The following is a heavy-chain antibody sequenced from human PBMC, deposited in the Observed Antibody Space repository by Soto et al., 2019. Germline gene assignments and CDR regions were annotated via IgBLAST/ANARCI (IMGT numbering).Heavy chain of an antibody. J-gene: IGHJ5*02. V-gene: IGHV4-31*03. Sequence: QVQLQESGPGLVKPSQTLSLTCPVSGGSISSGGYYWICIRQHKGKGLEWIGYIYYSGSTYYNPSLESRVTRSVDTSKNQSDLKLRSVTAADTAVYYCAREYSNTPYNLFDPWGQGTLVTVSS. CDR2: IYYSGST. D-gene: IGHD4-4*01. CDR1: GGSISSGGYY. CDR3: AREYSNTPYNLFDP.